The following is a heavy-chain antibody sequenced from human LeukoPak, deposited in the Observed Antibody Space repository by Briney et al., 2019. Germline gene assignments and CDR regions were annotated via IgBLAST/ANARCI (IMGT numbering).Heavy chain of an antibody. V-gene: IGHV4-39*07. CDR1: GGPIGSGTYY. J-gene: IGHJ4*02. CDR3: ARVRSSSIEYYFDY. CDR2: INYSGST. D-gene: IGHD6-6*01. Sequence: SETLSLTCSVSGGPIGSGTYYWAWIRQPPGKGLEWIGCINYSGSTYYKSSLKSRVIISVDTSNNRFSLKMSSVTAADSAVYYCARVRSSSIEYYFDYWGQGTLVTVSS.